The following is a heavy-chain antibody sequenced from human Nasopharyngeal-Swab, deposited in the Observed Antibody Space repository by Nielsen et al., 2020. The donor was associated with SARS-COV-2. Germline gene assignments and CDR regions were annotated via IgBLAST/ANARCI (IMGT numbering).Heavy chain of an antibody. CDR3: ARLGGFWSGYYDDY. D-gene: IGHD3-3*01. CDR1: GGTFSSYA. J-gene: IGHJ4*02. CDR2: IIPIFGTA. Sequence: SVKVSCKASGGTFSSYAISWVRQAPGQGLEWMGGIIPIFGTANYAQKFQGRVTITADESTSAAYMELSSLRSEDTAVYYCARLGGFWSGYYDDYWGQGTLVTVSS. V-gene: IGHV1-69*13.